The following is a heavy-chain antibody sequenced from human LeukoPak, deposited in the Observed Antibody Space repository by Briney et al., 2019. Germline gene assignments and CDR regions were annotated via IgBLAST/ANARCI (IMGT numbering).Heavy chain of an antibody. V-gene: IGHV4-31*03. CDR3: ARLQGYCSGGSCYVDAFDI. D-gene: IGHD2-15*01. Sequence: TLSLTCTVSGGSISSGGYYWSWVRQHPGKGLEWIGYIYYSGSTYYNPSLKSRVTISVDTSKNQFSLKLSSVTAADTAVYYCARLQGYCSGGSCYVDAFDIWGQGTMVTVSS. CDR2: IYYSGST. CDR1: GGSISSGGYY. J-gene: IGHJ3*02.